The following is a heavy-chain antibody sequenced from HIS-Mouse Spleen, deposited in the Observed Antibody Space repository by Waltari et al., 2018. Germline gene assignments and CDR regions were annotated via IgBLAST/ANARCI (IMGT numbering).Heavy chain of an antibody. Sequence: QVQLVESGGGVVQPGGALRLSWAASGFTFSSYGMPCVRQAPGKGLEWVAVIWYDGSNKYYADSVKGRFTISRDNSKNTLYLQMNSLRAEDTAVYYCAREIPYSSSWYDWYFDLWGRGTLVTVSS. D-gene: IGHD6-13*01. J-gene: IGHJ2*01. V-gene: IGHV3-33*01. CDR3: AREIPYSSSWYDWYFDL. CDR1: GFTFSSYG. CDR2: IWYDGSNK.